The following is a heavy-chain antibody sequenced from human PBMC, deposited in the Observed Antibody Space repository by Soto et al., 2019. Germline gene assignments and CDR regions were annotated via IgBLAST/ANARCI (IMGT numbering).Heavy chain of an antibody. CDR1: GFTFDDYA. J-gene: IGHJ6*02. D-gene: IGHD6-6*01. V-gene: IGHV3-9*01. Sequence: EVQLVESGGGLVQPGRSLRLSCAASGFTFDDYAMHWVRQAPGKGLEWVSGISWNSGSIGYADSVKGRFTISRDNAKNSLYLQMNSLRAEDTALYYCAKDTGIAARSGLDGMDVWGHGTTVTVSS. CDR3: AKDTGIAARSGLDGMDV. CDR2: ISWNSGSI.